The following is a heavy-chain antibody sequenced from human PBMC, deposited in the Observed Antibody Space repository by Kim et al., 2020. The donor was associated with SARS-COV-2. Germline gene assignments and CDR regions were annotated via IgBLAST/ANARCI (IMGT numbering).Heavy chain of an antibody. CDR3: ARLTAVTTGEPFDY. D-gene: IGHD4-17*01. CDR1: GGSISSISYY. J-gene: IGHJ4*02. Sequence: SETLSLTCTVSGGSISSISYYWVWIRQPPGKGLEWIGSIYYSGSTYYNPSLKSRVTISVDTSQNPFSLKLSSVTAADTAVYYCARLTAVTTGEPFDYWGQGTLVTVSS. CDR2: IYYSGST. V-gene: IGHV4-39*01.